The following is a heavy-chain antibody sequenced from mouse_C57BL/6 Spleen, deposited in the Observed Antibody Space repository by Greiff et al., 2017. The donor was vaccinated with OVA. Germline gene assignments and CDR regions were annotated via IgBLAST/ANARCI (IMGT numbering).Heavy chain of an antibody. J-gene: IGHJ3*01. Sequence: QVQLQQSGAELARPGASVKLSCKASGYTFTSYGISWVKQRTGQGLEWIGEIYPRSGNTYYNEKFKGKATLTADKSSSTAYMELRSLTSEDSAVYFCARYYGSSSGAYWGQGTLVTVSA. V-gene: IGHV1-81*01. CDR1: GYTFTSYG. CDR2: IYPRSGNT. CDR3: ARYYGSSSGAY. D-gene: IGHD1-1*01.